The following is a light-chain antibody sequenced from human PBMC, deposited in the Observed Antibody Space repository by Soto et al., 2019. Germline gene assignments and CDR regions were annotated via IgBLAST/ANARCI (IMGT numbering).Light chain of an antibody. V-gene: IGKV3-15*01. J-gene: IGKJ1*01. Sequence: VMTQSPGTLSVSPWETATLSCRASQSVSSNLAWYQQKPGQVPRLLIYGASTRATGIPARFSGSGSGTEFTLTISSRQSEDFAVYYCQQYNNWPWTFGQGTKVDIK. CDR1: QSVSSN. CDR2: GAS. CDR3: QQYNNWPWT.